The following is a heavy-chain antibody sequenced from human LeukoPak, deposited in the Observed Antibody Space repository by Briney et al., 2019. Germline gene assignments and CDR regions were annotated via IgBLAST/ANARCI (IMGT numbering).Heavy chain of an antibody. J-gene: IGHJ5*02. CDR3: ARHAGSNWFDP. CDR2: IYYSGST. CDR1: GGSISSSSYY. V-gene: IGHV4-39*01. Sequence: SETLSLTCTVSGGSISSSSYYWGWVRQPPGKGLEWIGSIYYSGSTYYNPSLKSRVTISVDTSKNQFSLKLSSVTAADTAVHYCARHAGSNWFDPWGQGTLVTVSS.